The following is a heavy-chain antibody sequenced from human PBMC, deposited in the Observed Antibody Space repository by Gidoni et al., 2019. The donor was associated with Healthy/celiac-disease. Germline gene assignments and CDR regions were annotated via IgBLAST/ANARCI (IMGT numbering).Heavy chain of an antibody. CDR2: IYYSGST. V-gene: IGHV4-39*01. Sequence: LQLQESFPGLVKPSDTLSPTCTVSVGSPPSSSYYWGWIRQPPGKGLEWIGGIYYSGSTYYNPALKSRVTISVDTAKNQFSLKLSSVTAADTAVYYCARHGGGYPHAFDIWGQGTMVTVSS. CDR3: ARHGGGYPHAFDI. J-gene: IGHJ3*02. D-gene: IGHD3-16*01. CDR1: VGSPPSSSYY.